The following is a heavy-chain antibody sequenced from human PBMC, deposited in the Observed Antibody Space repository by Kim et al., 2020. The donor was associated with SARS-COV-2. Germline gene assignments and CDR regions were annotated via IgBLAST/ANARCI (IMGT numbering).Heavy chain of an antibody. Sequence: GGSLRLSCAASGFTFDDYAMHWVRQAPGKGLEWVSLISGDGGSTYYADSVKGRFTISRDNSKNSLYLQMNSLRTEDTALYYCAKNVKGGGDYSSGWYSDGSFDYWGQGTLVTVSS. V-gene: IGHV3-43*02. J-gene: IGHJ4*02. CDR2: ISGDGGST. CDR1: GFTFDDYA. D-gene: IGHD6-19*01. CDR3: AKNVKGGGDYSSGWYSDGSFDY.